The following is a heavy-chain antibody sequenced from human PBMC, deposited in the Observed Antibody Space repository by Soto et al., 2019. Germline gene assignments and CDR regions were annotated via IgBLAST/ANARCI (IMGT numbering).Heavy chain of an antibody. CDR2: IYYSGST. V-gene: IGHV4-59*01. D-gene: IGHD2-8*01. CDR1: GGSISSYY. Sequence: SETLSLTCTVSGGSISSYYWSWIRQPPGKGLEWIGYIYYSGSTNYNPSLKSRVTISVDTSKNQFSLKLSSVTAADTAVYYCARETYEHYYYYGMDVWGQGTTVTVSS. J-gene: IGHJ6*02. CDR3: ARETYEHYYYYGMDV.